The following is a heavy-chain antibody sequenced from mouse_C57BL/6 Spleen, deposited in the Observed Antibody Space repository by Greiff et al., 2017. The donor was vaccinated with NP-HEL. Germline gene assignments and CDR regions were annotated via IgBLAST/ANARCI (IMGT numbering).Heavy chain of an antibody. Sequence: QVQLQQSGAELVRPGTSVKVSCKASGYSFTNYLIEWVKQRPGQGLEWIGVINPGSGGTNYTEKYTGKATLTADKSSSTASMHLSSLTSEDSAVYVCARRGFITPASGYWGHGTTLTVSS. CDR2: INPGSGGT. J-gene: IGHJ2*01. CDR1: GYSFTNYL. CDR3: ARRGFITPASGY. V-gene: IGHV1-54*01. D-gene: IGHD1-1*01.